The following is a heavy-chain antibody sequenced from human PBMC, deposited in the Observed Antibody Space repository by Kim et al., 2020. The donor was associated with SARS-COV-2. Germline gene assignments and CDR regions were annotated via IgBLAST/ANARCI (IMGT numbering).Heavy chain of an antibody. CDR1: GESFSDYY. V-gene: IGHV4-34*01. CDR3: ARAGGTVTTFGYSFYGMD. Sequence: SETLSLTCAVYGESFSDYYWSWIRQPPGRGLEWIGEIDDSGSTNYNPSLKSRVAISVDTSKNQFSLKLNSVTAADTAVSYWARAGGTVTTFGYSFYGMD. D-gene: IGHD3-16*01. J-gene: IGHJ6*01. CDR2: IDDSGST.